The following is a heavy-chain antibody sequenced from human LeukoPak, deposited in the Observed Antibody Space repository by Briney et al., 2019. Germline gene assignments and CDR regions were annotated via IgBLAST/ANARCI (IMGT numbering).Heavy chain of an antibody. D-gene: IGHD6-19*01. CDR2: ISSSSSYI. J-gene: IGHJ2*01. CDR1: GFTFSSYS. V-gene: IGHV3-21*01. CDR3: ASGYSSCWPRVRWYFDL. Sequence: GGSLRLSCAASGFTFSSYSMNWVRQAPGKGLEWVSSISSSSSYIYYADSVKGRFTISRDNAKNSLYLQMNSLRAEDTAVYDCASGYSSCWPRVRWYFDLWGRGTLVTVSS.